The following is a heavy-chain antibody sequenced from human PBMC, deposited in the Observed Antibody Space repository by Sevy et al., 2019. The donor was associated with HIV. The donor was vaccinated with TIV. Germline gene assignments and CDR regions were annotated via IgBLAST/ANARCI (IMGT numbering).Heavy chain of an antibody. V-gene: IGHV3-23*01. D-gene: IGHD1-26*01. CDR3: ANDRSRGRELPFDY. CDR1: GFTFSSYA. Sequence: GGSLTLSCAASGFTFSSYAMSWVRHAPGKGLEWVSAISGSGGSTYYADSVKGRFTISRDNSKNTLYLQMNSLRAEDTAVYYCANDRSRGRELPFDYWGQGTLVTVSS. CDR2: ISGSGGST. J-gene: IGHJ4*02.